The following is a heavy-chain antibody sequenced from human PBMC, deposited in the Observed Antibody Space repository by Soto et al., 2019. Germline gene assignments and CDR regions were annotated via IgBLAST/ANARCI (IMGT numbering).Heavy chain of an antibody. J-gene: IGHJ6*02. CDR1: RFTFSRYW. CDR2: IKEDGSDK. D-gene: IGHD1-1*01. Sequence: GGSLRLSCAASRFTFSRYWMSWVRQAPGRGLEWVANIKEDGSDKYYEDSVKGRFTISRDNAKNSLYLQMNSLRAEDTAVYYCARGIDDNASFGMDVWGQGTTVTVYS. V-gene: IGHV3-7*01. CDR3: ARGIDDNASFGMDV.